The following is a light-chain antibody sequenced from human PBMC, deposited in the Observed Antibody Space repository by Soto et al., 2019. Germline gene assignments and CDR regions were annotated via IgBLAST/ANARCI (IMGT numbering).Light chain of an antibody. J-gene: IGKJ1*01. Sequence: DLRMTQSPSTLSASLGDRVTITCRASQSISDRLAWYQHKPGEAPKVLIFDASRLEAGVPSRFSGSGSGTEFSLTISSLQPDDLGTYYCQHYGYVWTFGQGTKVEI. CDR1: QSISDR. CDR3: QHYGYVWT. V-gene: IGKV1-5*01. CDR2: DAS.